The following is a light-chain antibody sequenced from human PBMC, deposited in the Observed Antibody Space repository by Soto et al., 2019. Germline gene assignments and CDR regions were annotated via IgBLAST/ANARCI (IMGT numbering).Light chain of an antibody. CDR2: GAS. V-gene: IGKV3-20*01. Sequence: EIVLTQSPGTLSLSPGERATLSCRASQSVSSGYLAWYQQKPGQAPRLLIYGASNRATGIPDRFSGSGSGTDFTLTISRLEPEDFAVYYCQQYGNSPWTFGQGTRWIS. CDR3: QQYGNSPWT. CDR1: QSVSSGY. J-gene: IGKJ1*01.